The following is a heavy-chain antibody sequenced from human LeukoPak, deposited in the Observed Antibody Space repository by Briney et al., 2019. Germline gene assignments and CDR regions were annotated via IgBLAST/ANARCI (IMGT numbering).Heavy chain of an antibody. CDR3: AREAYYGSGRSRQPSPV. Sequence: DPGGSLRLSCAASGFTFSSYAMYWVRQAAGKGLEWVSLISKDGFNQDHADSVKGRFTISRDNSRDTLYLQMSSLKPEDTAVYYCAREAYYGSGRSRQPSPVWGQGTLVIVSS. J-gene: IGHJ4*02. CDR1: GFTFSSYA. CDR2: ISKDGFNQ. D-gene: IGHD3-10*01. V-gene: IGHV3-30*15.